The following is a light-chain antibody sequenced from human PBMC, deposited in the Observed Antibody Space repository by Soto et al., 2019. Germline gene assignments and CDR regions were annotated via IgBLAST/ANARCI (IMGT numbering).Light chain of an antibody. CDR2: DVS. CDR3: QQRSNWPRFT. V-gene: IGKV3-11*01. J-gene: IGKJ3*01. CDR1: QSVSSY. Sequence: IVLTKSPATLSLSPGERATLSCRASQSVSSYLAWYQQKPGQAPRLLIYDVSNRATGIPARFSGSGSGTDFTLTISSLEPEDFAGYYCQQRSNWPRFTFGPGTKVDIK.